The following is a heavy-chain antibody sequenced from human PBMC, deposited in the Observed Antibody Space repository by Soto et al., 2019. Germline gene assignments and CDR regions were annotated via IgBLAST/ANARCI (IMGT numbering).Heavy chain of an antibody. Sequence: ASAKVSSKYSGYTFNSYDMHCVRQDPGQRLEWMGWISAGNGNTKYSQKFQGRVTMTRDTSTSTAYMELRSLRSDDTTVYYCARDKTPVGTYYYGSGSPNDAFDIWGQGTMVPVSS. CDR1: GYTFNSYD. CDR2: ISAGNGNT. D-gene: IGHD3-10*01. J-gene: IGHJ3*02. V-gene: IGHV1-3*01. CDR3: ARDKTPVGTYYYGSGSPNDAFDI.